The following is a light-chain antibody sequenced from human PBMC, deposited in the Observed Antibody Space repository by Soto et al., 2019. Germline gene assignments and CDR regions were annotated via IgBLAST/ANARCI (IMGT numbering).Light chain of an antibody. CDR2: GAS. Sequence: EIVLTQSPATLSLSPGERATLSCRASQSVDNYLAWYQQKPGQAPRLLIYGASTRATGIPARFSGSGSGTEFTLTISSLQSEDCAIYYCQQYHTWPITFGGGTKVDIK. CDR1: QSVDNY. V-gene: IGKV3-15*01. CDR3: QQYHTWPIT. J-gene: IGKJ4*01.